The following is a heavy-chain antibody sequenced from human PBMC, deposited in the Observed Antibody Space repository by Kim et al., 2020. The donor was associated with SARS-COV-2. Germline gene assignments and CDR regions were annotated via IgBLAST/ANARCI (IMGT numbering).Heavy chain of an antibody. V-gene: IGHV3-23*01. CDR3: AKKLGVGYYPLDY. Sequence: YANSGKGRFTTPRDSSKHTLYLQTNSLRAEDTAVYYCAKKLGVGYYPLDYWGQGTLVTVSS. D-gene: IGHD3-3*01. J-gene: IGHJ4*02.